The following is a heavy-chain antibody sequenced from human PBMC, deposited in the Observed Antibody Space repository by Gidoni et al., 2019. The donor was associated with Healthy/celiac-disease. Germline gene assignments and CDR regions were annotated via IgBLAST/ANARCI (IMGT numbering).Heavy chain of an antibody. Sequence: VQLQQWGAGLLKPSEPLSRTCASYGGSFSGYYWSWSRQPPGKGLEWIGESQHSGSTNYNPSLKSRATISVDTSKNQFSLKRGSVTAADTAVYYCAISPQSSGGSPLYYFDYWGQGTLVTVSS. D-gene: IGHD2-15*01. CDR2: SQHSGST. CDR3: AISPQSSGGSPLYYFDY. CDR1: GGSFSGYY. V-gene: IGHV4-34*01. J-gene: IGHJ4*02.